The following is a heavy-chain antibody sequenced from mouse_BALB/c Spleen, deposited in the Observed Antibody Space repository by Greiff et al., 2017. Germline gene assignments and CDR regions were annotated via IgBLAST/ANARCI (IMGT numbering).Heavy chain of an antibody. CDR2: IWGDGST. CDR3: ARDRYYGSSYVHYYAMDY. Sequence: VMLVESGPGLVAPSQSLSITCTVSGFSLTGYGVNWVRQPPGKGLEWLGMIWGDGSTDYNSALKSRLSISKDNSKSQVFLKMNSLQTDDTARYYCARDRYYGSSYVHYYAMDYWGQGTSVTVSS. CDR1: GFSLTGYG. V-gene: IGHV2-6-7*01. D-gene: IGHD1-1*01. J-gene: IGHJ4*01.